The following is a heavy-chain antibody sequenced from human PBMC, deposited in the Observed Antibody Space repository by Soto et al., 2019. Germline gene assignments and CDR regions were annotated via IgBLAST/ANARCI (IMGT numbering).Heavy chain of an antibody. CDR3: VKGLYCSSTSCYDGFSAFDI. D-gene: IGHD2-2*01. CDR2: ISSNGGST. CDR1: GFTFSSYA. V-gene: IGHV3-64D*09. J-gene: IGHJ3*02. Sequence: GGSLRLSCSASGFTFSSYAMHWVRQAPGKGLEYVSAISSNGGSTYYADSVKGGFTISRDNSKNTLYLQMSSLRAEDTAVYYCVKGLYCSSTSCYDGFSAFDIWGQGTMVTVSS.